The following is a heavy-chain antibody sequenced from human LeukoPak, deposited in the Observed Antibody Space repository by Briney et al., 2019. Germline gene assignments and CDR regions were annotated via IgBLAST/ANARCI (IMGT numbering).Heavy chain of an antibody. CDR1: GGSFSAYY. Sequence: PSETLSLTCAVYGGSFSAYYWSWIRQPPGKGLEWIGVINHSGSTNNNPSLESRVTISVDTSKNQFSLKLSSVTAADTAVYYCARARPTVTDDYDAFDIWGQGTMVTVSS. V-gene: IGHV4-34*01. CDR3: ARARPTVTDDYDAFDI. J-gene: IGHJ3*02. CDR2: INHSGST. D-gene: IGHD4-17*01.